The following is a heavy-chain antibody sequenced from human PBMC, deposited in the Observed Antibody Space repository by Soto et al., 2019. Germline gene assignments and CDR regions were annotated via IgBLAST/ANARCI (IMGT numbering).Heavy chain of an antibody. J-gene: IGHJ4*02. Sequence: SETVSLTCTVSGGSVSSGSYYWSWIRQPPGKGLEWIGYIYYSGSTNYNPSLKSRVTISVDTSKNQFSLKLSSVTAADTAVYYCARGGGYYYDSSGYTVDYWGQGTLVTVSS. V-gene: IGHV4-61*01. CDR2: IYYSGST. CDR3: ARGGGYYYDSSGYTVDY. CDR1: GGSVSSGSYY. D-gene: IGHD3-22*01.